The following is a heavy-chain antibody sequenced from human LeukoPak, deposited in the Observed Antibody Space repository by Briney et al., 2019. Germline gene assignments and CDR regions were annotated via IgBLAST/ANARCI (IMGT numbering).Heavy chain of an antibody. Sequence: GGSLRLSCAASGFTFSSYAMSWVRQAPGKGLEWVSAISGSGGSTYHADSVKGRFTISRDNAKNSLYLQMNSLRAEDTAVYYCASRPGDGTGVDRKPFDYWGQGTLVTVSS. CDR3: ASRPGDGTGVDRKPFDY. J-gene: IGHJ4*02. CDR2: ISGSGGST. CDR1: GFTFSSYA. V-gene: IGHV3-23*01. D-gene: IGHD3/OR15-3a*01.